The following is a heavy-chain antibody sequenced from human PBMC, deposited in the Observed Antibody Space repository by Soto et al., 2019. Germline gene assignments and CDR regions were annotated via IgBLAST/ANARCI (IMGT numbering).Heavy chain of an antibody. CDR2: INHSGST. CDR1: GGSFSGYY. D-gene: IGHD4-17*01. V-gene: IGHV4-34*01. CDR3: ARDFRTVTYTNFDY. Sequence: SETLSLTCAVYGGSFSGYYWSWIRQPSGKGLEWIGEINHSGSTNYNPSLKSRVTISVDTSKNQFSLKLSSVTAADTAVYYCARDFRTVTYTNFDYWGQGTLVTVSS. J-gene: IGHJ4*02.